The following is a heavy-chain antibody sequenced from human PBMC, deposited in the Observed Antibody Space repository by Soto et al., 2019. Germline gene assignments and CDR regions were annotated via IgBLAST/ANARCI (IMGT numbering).Heavy chain of an antibody. D-gene: IGHD3-10*01. CDR1: GFIFHSYH. V-gene: IGHV3-13*01. Sequence: GSLRLSCAASGFIFHSYHMHWVRQAPGKGLEWISGIDTTGETYYLGSVRGRFTISREDAENSLYLQMNTLRVGDTAVYYCARVIFGDNYALDVWAQRTTVTVSS. J-gene: IGHJ6*02. CDR2: IDTTGET. CDR3: ARVIFGDNYALDV.